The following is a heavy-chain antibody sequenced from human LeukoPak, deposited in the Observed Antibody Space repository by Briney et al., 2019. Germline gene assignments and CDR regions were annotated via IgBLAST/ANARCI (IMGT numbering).Heavy chain of an antibody. CDR2: IYPGDSDT. CDR1: GYSFTSYW. V-gene: IGHV5-51*01. Sequence: PGESLKISCKGSGYSFTSYWIGWVRQMPGKGLEWMGIIYPGDSDTRYSPSFQGHVTISADKSVSTAYLQWSSLKASDTAMYYCARLPYSSSWYYYYYGMDVWGQGTTVTVSS. CDR3: ARLPYSSSWYYYYYGMDV. J-gene: IGHJ6*02. D-gene: IGHD6-13*01.